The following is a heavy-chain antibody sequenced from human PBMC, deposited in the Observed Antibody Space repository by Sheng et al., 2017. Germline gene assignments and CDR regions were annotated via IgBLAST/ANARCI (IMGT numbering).Heavy chain of an antibody. CDR2: INHSGST. CDR1: GGSFSGYY. CDR3: ARGALNDYVWGSYRSNNWFDP. Sequence: QVQLQQWGAGLLKPSETLSLTCAVYGGSFSGYYWSWIRQPPGKGLEWIGEINHSGSTNYNPSLKSRVTISVDTSKNQFSLKLSSVTAADTAVYYCARGALNDYVWGSYRSNNWFDPWGQGTLVTVSS. D-gene: IGHD3-16*02. V-gene: IGHV4-34*01. J-gene: IGHJ5*02.